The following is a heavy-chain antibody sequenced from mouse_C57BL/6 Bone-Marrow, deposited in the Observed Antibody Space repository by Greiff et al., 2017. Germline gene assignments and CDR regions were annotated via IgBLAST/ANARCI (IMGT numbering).Heavy chain of an antibody. Sequence: EVNVVESGGDLVKPGGSLKLSCAASGFTFSSYGMSWVRQTPDKRLEWVATISSGGSYTYYPDSVKGRFTISRDNAKNTLYLQMSSLKSEDTAMYYCARQPYWGQGTLVTVSA. CDR3: ARQPY. CDR2: ISSGGSYT. J-gene: IGHJ3*01. CDR1: GFTFSSYG. V-gene: IGHV5-6*01.